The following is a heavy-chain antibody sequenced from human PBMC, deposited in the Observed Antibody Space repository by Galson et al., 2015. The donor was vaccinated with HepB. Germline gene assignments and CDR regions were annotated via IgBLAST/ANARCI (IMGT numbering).Heavy chain of an antibody. CDR3: AKGGPGQINTMINRILGFDH. V-gene: IGHV3-30*18. D-gene: IGHD2/OR15-2a*01. CDR1: GFSFSNYG. Sequence: SLRLSCASSGFSFSNYGIHWVRQAPGKGLEWMAVISYDGSFRYYADSVKGRFTVSRDSSRSMLYLQMNSLRVEDTAVYYCAKGGPGQINTMINRILGFDHWGQGTQVTVSS. CDR2: ISYDGSFR. J-gene: IGHJ5*02.